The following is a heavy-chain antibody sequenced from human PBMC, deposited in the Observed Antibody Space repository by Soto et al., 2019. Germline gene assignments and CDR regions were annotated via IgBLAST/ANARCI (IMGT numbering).Heavy chain of an antibody. CDR2: IIPILGIA. CDR1: GGTFSSYT. CDR3: ARDTHYTYYVFWSGPGSDAFDI. V-gene: IGHV1-69*04. J-gene: IGHJ3*02. Sequence: SVKVSCKASGGTFSSYTISWVRQAPGQGLEWMGRIIPILGIANYAQKFQGRVTITADKSTSTAYMELSSLRSEDTAVYYCARDTHYTYYVFWSGPGSDAFDIWGQGKMVTVPS. D-gene: IGHD3-3*01.